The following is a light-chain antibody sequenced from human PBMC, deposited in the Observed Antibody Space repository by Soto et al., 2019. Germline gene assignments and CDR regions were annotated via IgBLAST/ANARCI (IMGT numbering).Light chain of an antibody. J-gene: IGKJ5*01. V-gene: IGKV3-11*01. CDR2: DAY. CDR3: QQRSNWPIT. CDR1: QSFRGL. Sequence: EVVLTQSPVTLSLSPGERATLSCRASQSFRGLLAWYQQKPGQAPRLLIYDAYNRATGIPPRFSGSGSGTDFTLTISSLEPEDFAVYYCQQRSNWPITVGQGTRLEIK.